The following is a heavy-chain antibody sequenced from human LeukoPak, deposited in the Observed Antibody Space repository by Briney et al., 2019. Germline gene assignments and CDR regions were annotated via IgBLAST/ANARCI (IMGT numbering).Heavy chain of an antibody. D-gene: IGHD3-10*01. CDR2: IYYSGST. Sequence: PSETLSLTCTVSGGSISSYYWSWIRQPPGKGLEWIGYIYYSGSTNYNPSLKSRVTISVDTSKNQFSLKLSSVTAADTAVYYCASSRRGVIHFDYWGQGTLVTVSS. CDR3: ASSRRGVIHFDY. CDR1: GGSISSYY. J-gene: IGHJ4*02. V-gene: IGHV4-59*01.